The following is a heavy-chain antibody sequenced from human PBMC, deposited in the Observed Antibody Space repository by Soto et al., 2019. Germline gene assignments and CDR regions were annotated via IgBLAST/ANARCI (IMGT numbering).Heavy chain of an antibody. CDR3: ARTMIAARDYYYYGMDV. J-gene: IGHJ6*02. CDR2: IIPIFGTA. Sequence: QVQLVQSGDEVKKPGSSVKVSCKASGGTFSSYAISLVRQAPGQGLEWMGGIIPIFGTANYAQKFQGRVTITADESTSTVYSELSSLRSENTAVYYCARTMIAARDYYYYGMDVWGQGTTVTVSS. V-gene: IGHV1-69*01. CDR1: GGTFSSYA. D-gene: IGHD6-6*01.